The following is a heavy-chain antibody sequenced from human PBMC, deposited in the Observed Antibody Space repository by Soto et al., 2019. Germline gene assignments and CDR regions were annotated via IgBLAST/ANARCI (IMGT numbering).Heavy chain of an antibody. CDR3: VRGATIFGVVTPQSHHWFDR. V-gene: IGHV4-31*03. CDR1: GGSISCGGYY. D-gene: IGHD3-3*01. CDR2: IYYSGIT. Sequence: SETLSLTCTVSGGSISCGGYYWSWIRQHPGKGLEWIGYIYYSGITYYNPSLKSRVTISVDASKNQFSLKLSSVTASETSVYDCVRGATIFGVVTPQSHHWFDRWGQGTLVTVSS. J-gene: IGHJ5*02.